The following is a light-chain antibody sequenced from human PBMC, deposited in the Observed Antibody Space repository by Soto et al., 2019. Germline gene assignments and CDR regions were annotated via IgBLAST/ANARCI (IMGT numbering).Light chain of an antibody. Sequence: QSALTQPRSVSGSPGQSVTISCTGTSGDVGAYDHVSWYQQHPGKAPKLMIYDVSKRPSGVPDRFSGSKSGNTASLTLSGLQGEEEADYYCCSYAGNSTWVFGGGTKLTVL. CDR3: CSYAGNSTWV. CDR1: SGDVGAYDH. V-gene: IGLV2-11*01. J-gene: IGLJ3*02. CDR2: DVS.